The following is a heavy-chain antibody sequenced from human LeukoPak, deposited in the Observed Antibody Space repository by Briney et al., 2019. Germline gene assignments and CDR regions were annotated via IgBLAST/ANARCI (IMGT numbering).Heavy chain of an antibody. CDR3: ARVSVAGYYFDY. J-gene: IGHJ4*02. Sequence: PGGSLRLSCAASGLTVSSNYMIWVRQAPGKGLEWVSVIYSGTSTYYADSVKGRFTISRDNAKNSLYLQMNSLRAEDTAVYYCARVSVAGYYFDYWGQGTLVTVSS. CDR1: GLTVSSNY. V-gene: IGHV3-53*01. CDR2: IYSGTST. D-gene: IGHD6-19*01.